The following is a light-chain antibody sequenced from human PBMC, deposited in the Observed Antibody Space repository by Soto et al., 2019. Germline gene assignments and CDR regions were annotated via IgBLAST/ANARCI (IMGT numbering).Light chain of an antibody. J-gene: IGKJ1*01. V-gene: IGKV3-15*01. CDR1: QSVSSN. CDR2: GAS. CDR3: QQYNNWPPDRT. Sequence: EIVMTQSPATQSVSPGERATLSCRASQSVSSNLAWYQQKPGQAPRLLIYGASTRATGIPARFSGSGSGTEFTHTISSLQSEDFAIYFCQQYNNWPPDRTFGQGTKVEIK.